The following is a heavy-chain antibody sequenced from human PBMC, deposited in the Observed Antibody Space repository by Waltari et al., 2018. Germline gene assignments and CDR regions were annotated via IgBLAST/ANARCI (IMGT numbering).Heavy chain of an antibody. D-gene: IGHD3-3*02. CDR2: VSYDGRTR. CDR1: GFTFCNHS. V-gene: IGHV3-23*01. J-gene: IGHJ5*02. CDR3: ARDWRRSLEFFDWLLFALDL. Sequence: EVQLLESGGGSVQPGGSLSLSCAASGFTFCNHSISWVRQAPGKGLEWVSVVSYDGRTRYTANSGRDRVTISRDKSRNTFYLEMNSLRAEDTAAYYWARDWRRSLEFFDWLLFALDLRGQGTLVAVSS.